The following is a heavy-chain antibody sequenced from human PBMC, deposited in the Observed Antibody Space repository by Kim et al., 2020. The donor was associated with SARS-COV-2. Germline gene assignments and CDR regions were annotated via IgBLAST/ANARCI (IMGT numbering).Heavy chain of an antibody. J-gene: IGHJ4*02. D-gene: IGHD3-9*01. CDR1: GYTFTNYA. CDR2: INAGNGNT. Sequence: ASVKVSCKTSGYTFTNYAMHWVRQAPGQRLEWMGWINAGNGNTKYSQKFQGRVTITQDTSASTAYMELSSLRSEDTAVYYCARASGIWFYYDYWGQGTLVTVSS. CDR3: ARASGIWFYYDY. V-gene: IGHV1-3*01.